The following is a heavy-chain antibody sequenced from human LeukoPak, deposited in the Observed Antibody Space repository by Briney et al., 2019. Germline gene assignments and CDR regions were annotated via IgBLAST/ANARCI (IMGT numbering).Heavy chain of an antibody. D-gene: IGHD6-13*01. V-gene: IGHV4-59*01. CDR1: GGSINSYY. Sequence: SETLSLTCIVSGGSINSYYWSWVRQPPGKGLEWIGYIYYSGSTNYNPSLKSRVSFSVDTSKNEFSLKLTSVTAAATAVYYGARRAAFYYSLGVWGQGTTVTVSS. CDR3: ARRAAFYYSLGV. CDR2: IYYSGST. J-gene: IGHJ6*02.